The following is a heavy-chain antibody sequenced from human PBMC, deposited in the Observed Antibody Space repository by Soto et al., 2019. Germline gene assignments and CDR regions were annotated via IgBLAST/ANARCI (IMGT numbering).Heavy chain of an antibody. CDR2: IKQDGSEK. J-gene: IGHJ4*02. V-gene: IGHV3-7*01. CDR1: GFTFSDYW. CDR3: ARLAYCSSTSCLLFFGY. D-gene: IGHD2-2*01. Sequence: GGSLRLSWAASGFTFSDYWMSWVRQAPGKGLEWVANIKQDGSEKYYVDSVKGRFTISRDNAKNSLYLEMNSLRAEDTAVYYCARLAYCSSTSCLLFFGYWGQGTLVTVSS.